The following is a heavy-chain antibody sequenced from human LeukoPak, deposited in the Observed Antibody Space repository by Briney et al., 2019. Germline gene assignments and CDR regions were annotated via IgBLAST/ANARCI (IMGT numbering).Heavy chain of an antibody. Sequence: GGSLRLSCAASGFTVSGNYMSWVRQAPGKWLEWVSVIYSGGSTYYADSVKGRFTISRDNSKDTLYLQMNSLRAEDTAVYYCARGLDFVGYGSGCLVDYWGQGTLVTVSS. CDR3: ARGLDFVGYGSGCLVDY. V-gene: IGHV3-66*02. CDR2: IYSGGST. D-gene: IGHD3-10*01. J-gene: IGHJ4*02. CDR1: GFTVSGNY.